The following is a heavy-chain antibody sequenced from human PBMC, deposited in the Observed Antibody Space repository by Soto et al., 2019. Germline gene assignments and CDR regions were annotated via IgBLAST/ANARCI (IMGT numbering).Heavy chain of an antibody. CDR1: GGSISSSSYY. J-gene: IGHJ4*02. V-gene: IGHV4-39*01. CDR2: IYYSGST. CDR3: ARQLDSSGYYYSGAYYFDY. Sequence: PSETLSLTCTVSGGSISSSSYYWGWIRQPPGKGLEWIGSIYYSGSTYYNPSLKSRVTISVDTSKNQFSLKLSSVTAADTAVYYFARQLDSSGYYYSGAYYFDYWGQGTLVTVSS. D-gene: IGHD3-22*01.